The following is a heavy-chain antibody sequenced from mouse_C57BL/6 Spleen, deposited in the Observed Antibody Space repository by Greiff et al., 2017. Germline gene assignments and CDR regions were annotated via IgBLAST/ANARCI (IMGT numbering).Heavy chain of an antibody. Sequence: GQRQQAGHERGKPGAAGKISCKASGYAFSSSWMNWVKQRPGKGLEWIGRIYPGDGDTNYNGKFKGKATLTADKSSSTAYMQLSSLTSEDSAVYFCARGILRYFDYWGQGTTLTVSS. CDR1: GYAFSSSW. D-gene: IGHD1-1*01. J-gene: IGHJ2*01. CDR2: IYPGDGDT. V-gene: IGHV1-82*01. CDR3: ARGILRYFDY.